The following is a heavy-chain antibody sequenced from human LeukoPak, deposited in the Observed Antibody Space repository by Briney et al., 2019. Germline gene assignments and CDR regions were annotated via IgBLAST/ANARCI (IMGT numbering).Heavy chain of an antibody. D-gene: IGHD5-18*01. J-gene: IGHJ3*02. CDR1: GGSFNGYY. Sequence: SETLSLTCAVYGGSFNGYYWSWIRQPPGKGLEWIGEINHSGSTNYNPSLKSRVTISVDTSKNQFSLKLSSVTAADTAVYYCARALRGYSYGRRFDIWGQGTMVTVSS. CDR2: INHSGST. V-gene: IGHV4-34*01. CDR3: ARALRGYSYGRRFDI.